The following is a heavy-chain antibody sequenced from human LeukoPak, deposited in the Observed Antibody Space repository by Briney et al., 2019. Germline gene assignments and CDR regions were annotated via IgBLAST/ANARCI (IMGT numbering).Heavy chain of an antibody. D-gene: IGHD3-16*01. CDR1: GFTFSNHG. Sequence: GGSLRLSCAASGFTFSNHGMHWVRQAPGKGLEWVAVIWYDGSNKYYADSVKGRFTISRDNSKNTLYLQMNSLRAEDTAIYYCAKDTRSRYLQDWGQGTLVTASS. CDR2: IWYDGSNK. CDR3: AKDTRSRYLQD. V-gene: IGHV3-33*06. J-gene: IGHJ1*01.